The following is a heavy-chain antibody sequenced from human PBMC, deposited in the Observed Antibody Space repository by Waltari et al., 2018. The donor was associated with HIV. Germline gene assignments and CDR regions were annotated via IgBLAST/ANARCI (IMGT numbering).Heavy chain of an antibody. J-gene: IGHJ6*02. V-gene: IGHV4-61*02. CDR2: IYSRGVT. Sequence: QVKLQESGPGLVKPSQTLSLTCTVSGGSISSGSYYWSWVRQPAGKGLQWIGRIYSRGVTNYNPSLKRRVTISADTSKNQFSLKLNSVTAADTAVYFCARDSSDYYYGLDVWGQGTTVTVSS. D-gene: IGHD6-6*01. CDR1: GGSISSGSYY. CDR3: ARDSSDYYYGLDV.